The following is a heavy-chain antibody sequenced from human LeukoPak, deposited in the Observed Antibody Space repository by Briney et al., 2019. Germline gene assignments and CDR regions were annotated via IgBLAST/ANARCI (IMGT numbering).Heavy chain of an antibody. V-gene: IGHV3-23*01. D-gene: IGHD2-2*01. CDR3: AKDMVPADQPEYYFDY. CDR2: ISGSGGST. J-gene: IGHJ4*02. CDR1: GFTFSSYA. Sequence: GGSLRLSCAASGFTFSSYAMSWVRQAPGKGLEWVSAISGSGGSTYYADSVKGRFTISRDNSKNTLYLQMYSLRAEDTAVYYCAKDMVPADQPEYYFDYWGQGTLVTVSS.